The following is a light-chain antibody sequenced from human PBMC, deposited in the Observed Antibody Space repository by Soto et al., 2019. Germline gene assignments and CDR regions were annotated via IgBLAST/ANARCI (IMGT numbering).Light chain of an antibody. J-gene: IGLJ1*01. CDR2: DDN. CDR1: SSNIGGNS. V-gene: IGLV1-51*01. Sequence: QSALTQPPSVSAAPGQKVTISCSGSSSNIGGNSVSWYQQLPGTAPKLLIYDDNKRPSGIPDRFSGSKSGTSATLGMTGFQTGDEADYYCGSWDSSLSAYVFGTGTKVTVL. CDR3: GSWDSSLSAYV.